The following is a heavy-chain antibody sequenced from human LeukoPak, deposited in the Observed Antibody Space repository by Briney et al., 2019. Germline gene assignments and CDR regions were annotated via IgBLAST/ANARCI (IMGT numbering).Heavy chain of an antibody. J-gene: IGHJ4*02. CDR2: ISGSGGST. Sequence: PGGSLRLSCAASGFTFSSYAMSWVRQAPGKGLEWVSAISGSGGSTYYADSVKGRFTISRDNSKNTLYLQMNSLRAKDTAVYYCAKAPHYYDSSGYYYYWGQGTLVTVSS. V-gene: IGHV3-23*01. D-gene: IGHD3-22*01. CDR1: GFTFSSYA. CDR3: AKAPHYYDSSGYYYY.